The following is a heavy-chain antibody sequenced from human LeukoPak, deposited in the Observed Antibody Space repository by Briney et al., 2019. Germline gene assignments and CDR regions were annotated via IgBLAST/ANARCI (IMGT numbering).Heavy chain of an antibody. CDR1: GGSISPYY. V-gene: IGHV4-59*01. D-gene: IGHD3-9*01. Sequence: SETLSLTCTVSGGSISPYYWSWIRQPPGKGLEWIGFLYYSGGTNYNPSLKSRVSMSVDTSKNQFSLRLSSVTAADTAVYYCARQENRYHLLTGYYPGSVDYWGQGTLVTVSS. J-gene: IGHJ4*02. CDR3: ARQENRYHLLTGYYPGSVDY. CDR2: LYYSGGT.